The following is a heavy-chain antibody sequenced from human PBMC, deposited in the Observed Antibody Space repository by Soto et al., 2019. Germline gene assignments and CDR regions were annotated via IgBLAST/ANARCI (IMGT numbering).Heavy chain of an antibody. D-gene: IGHD1-1*01. CDR1: GFTFSSYG. Sequence: GGSLSLSCAASGFTFSSYGMHWVRQAPGKGLEWVAVISYDGSNKYYADSVKGRFTISRDNSKNTLYLQMNSLRAEDTAVYYCAKDGIPGGAGNYYYYGMDVWGQGTTVTV. V-gene: IGHV3-30*18. CDR3: AKDGIPGGAGNYYYYGMDV. J-gene: IGHJ6*02. CDR2: ISYDGSNK.